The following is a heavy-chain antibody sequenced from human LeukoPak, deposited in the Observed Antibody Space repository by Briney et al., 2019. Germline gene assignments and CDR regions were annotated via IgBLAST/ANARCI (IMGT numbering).Heavy chain of an antibody. CDR3: AKTARRGGQNWLDP. D-gene: IGHD3-16*01. CDR1: GGTFATYA. CDR2: LIPIFGSP. J-gene: IGHJ5*02. V-gene: IGHV1-69*06. Sequence: GASVKVSCKASGGTFATYAITWVRQAPGQGLEWMGVLIPIFGSPNYARKFQGRVTITADKSTSSAHMELSSLRSEDTAVYYCAKTARRGGQNWLDPWGQGTLVTVSS.